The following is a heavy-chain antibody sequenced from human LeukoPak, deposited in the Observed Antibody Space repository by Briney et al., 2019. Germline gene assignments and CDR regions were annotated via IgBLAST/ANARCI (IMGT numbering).Heavy chain of an antibody. D-gene: IGHD1-1*01. Sequence: PGGSLRLSCAASGFAFSGYGMNWVRQAPGKGLEWVSAISGSGGSTYYADSVKGRFTISRDNSKNTLYLQMNSLRAEDTAVYYCAKHWNYHGYWGQGTLVTVSS. J-gene: IGHJ4*02. V-gene: IGHV3-23*01. CDR3: AKHWNYHGY. CDR1: GFAFSGYG. CDR2: ISGSGGST.